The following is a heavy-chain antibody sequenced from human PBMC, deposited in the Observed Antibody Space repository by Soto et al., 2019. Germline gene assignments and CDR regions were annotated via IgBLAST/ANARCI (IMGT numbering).Heavy chain of an antibody. CDR3: ARGIAAAGTSHAFDI. Sequence: TSVKVSSKASGYTFTGYYMHWVRQAPGQGLEWMGWINPNSGGTNYAQKFQGWVTMTRDTSISTAYMELSRLRSDDTAVYYCARGIAAAGTSHAFDIWGQGTMVTVSS. CDR2: INPNSGGT. V-gene: IGHV1-2*04. J-gene: IGHJ3*02. D-gene: IGHD6-13*01. CDR1: GYTFTGYY.